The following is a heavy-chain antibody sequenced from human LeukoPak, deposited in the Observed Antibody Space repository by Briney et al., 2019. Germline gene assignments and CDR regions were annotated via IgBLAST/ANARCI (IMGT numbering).Heavy chain of an antibody. CDR2: IQYDGSEI. V-gene: IGHV3-30*02. Sequence: GGSLRLSCAASGLRFSTSGMHWVRQAPGKGLEWVAFIQYDGSEIYYADSLKGRFTISRDNSKNTLYLQMNSLRAEDTAVFYCARESGAAKIGQMLNYWGQGTLVTVSS. CDR3: ARESGAAKIGQMLNY. CDR1: GLRFSTSG. J-gene: IGHJ4*02. D-gene: IGHD3-10*02.